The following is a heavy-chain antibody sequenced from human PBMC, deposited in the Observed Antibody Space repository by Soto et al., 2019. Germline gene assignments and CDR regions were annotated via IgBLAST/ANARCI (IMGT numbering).Heavy chain of an antibody. Sequence: QLQLQESGSGLVKPSQTLSLTCAVSGGSISSGGYSWSWIRQPPGKGLEWIGYIYHSGSTYYNPSLKSRVTISLDRSKKQVSLKLSSVTAAETAVYYCARGMTTVTTLDYWGQGTLVTVSS. CDR1: GGSISSGGYS. CDR2: IYHSGST. V-gene: IGHV4-30-2*01. J-gene: IGHJ4*02. CDR3: ARGMTTVTTLDY. D-gene: IGHD4-17*01.